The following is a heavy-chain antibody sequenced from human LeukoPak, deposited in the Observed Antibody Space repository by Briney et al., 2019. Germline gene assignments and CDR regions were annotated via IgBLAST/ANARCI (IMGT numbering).Heavy chain of an antibody. V-gene: IGHV1-2*02. J-gene: IGHJ4*02. D-gene: IGHD3-10*01. Sequence: GASVKVSCKASGYTXTGYYMHRVRQAPGQGLEWMGWINPNSGGTNYAQKFQGRVTMTRDTSISTAYMELSRLRSDDTAVYYCARDVGGFETYYFDYWGQGTLVTVSS. CDR3: ARDVGGFETYYFDY. CDR1: GYTXTGYY. CDR2: INPNSGGT.